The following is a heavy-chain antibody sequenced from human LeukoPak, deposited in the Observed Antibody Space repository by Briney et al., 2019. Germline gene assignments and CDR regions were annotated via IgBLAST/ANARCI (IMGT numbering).Heavy chain of an antibody. CDR3: ARDEGFY. CDR2: ISYDGSNK. Sequence: PGRSLRLSCAASGFTFSSYAMHWVRQAPGKGLEWVAVISYDGSNKYYADSVKGRFTISRDNSKDTLYLQMNSLRAEDTAVYYCARDEGFYWGQGTLVTVSS. CDR1: GFTFSSYA. J-gene: IGHJ4*02. V-gene: IGHV3-30-3*01.